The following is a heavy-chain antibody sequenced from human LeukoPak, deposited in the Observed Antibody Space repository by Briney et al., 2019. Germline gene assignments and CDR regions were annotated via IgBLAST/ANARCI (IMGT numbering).Heavy chain of an antibody. CDR3: ARGGGDYELDYYYYGMDV. Sequence: ASVKVSCKASGYTFTGYYMHWVRQAPGQGLEWTGWINPNSGGTNYAQKFQGRVTMTRDTSISTAYMELSRLRSDDTAVYYCARGGGDYELDYYYYGMDVWGQGTTVTVSS. CDR2: INPNSGGT. CDR1: GYTFTGYY. D-gene: IGHD2-21*02. V-gene: IGHV1-2*02. J-gene: IGHJ6*02.